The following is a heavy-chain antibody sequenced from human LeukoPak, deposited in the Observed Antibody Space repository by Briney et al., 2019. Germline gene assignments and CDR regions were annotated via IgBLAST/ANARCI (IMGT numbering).Heavy chain of an antibody. CDR1: GFAFSSYW. Sequence: PGGSLRLSCAASGFAFSSYWMSWVRQAPGKGLEWVANIKQDGSEKYYVDSVKGRFTISRDNAKNSLYLQMNSLRAEDTAVYYCVRDITESSSWSPIFYYYGMDVWGQGTTVTVSS. CDR2: IKQDGSEK. CDR3: VRDITESSSWSPIFYYYGMDV. D-gene: IGHD6-13*01. V-gene: IGHV3-7*01. J-gene: IGHJ6*02.